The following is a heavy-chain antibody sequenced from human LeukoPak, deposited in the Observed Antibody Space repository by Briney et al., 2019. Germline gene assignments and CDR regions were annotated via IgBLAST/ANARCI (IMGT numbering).Heavy chain of an antibody. D-gene: IGHD4-11*01. CDR3: ARLSTGYFDY. J-gene: IGHJ4*02. Sequence: SETLSLTCTVSGGSISSSSYYWGWIRQPPGKGLEWIGSIYYSGSTYYNPSLKSRVTISVDTSKNQFSLKLGSVTAADTAVYYCARLSTGYFDYWGQGTLVTVSS. V-gene: IGHV4-39*01. CDR1: GGSISSSSYY. CDR2: IYYSGST.